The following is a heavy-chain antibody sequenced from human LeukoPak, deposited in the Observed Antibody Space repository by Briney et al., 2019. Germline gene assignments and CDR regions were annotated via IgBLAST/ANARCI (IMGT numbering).Heavy chain of an antibody. Sequence: GSLRLSCAAPGFPFSRYAMSWVRQAPGKGLGWGSAISGSGGSTYYAVSVKGRFTISRDNSKDTLYLQMNSLSVEDTAVYYCAKTVGNSAYYYGMDVWGQGTTVTVSS. CDR3: AKTVGNSAYYYGMDV. D-gene: IGHD1-1*01. J-gene: IGHJ6*02. CDR2: ISGSGGST. V-gene: IGHV3-23*01. CDR1: GFPFSRYA.